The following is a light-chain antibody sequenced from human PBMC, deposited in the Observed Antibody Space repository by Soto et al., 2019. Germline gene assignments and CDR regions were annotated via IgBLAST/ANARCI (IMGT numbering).Light chain of an antibody. CDR1: QGVGNY. Sequence: DIQMTQSPSSLSASVGDRVTITCRASQGVGNYLAWFQQKPGKSPNLLIYGASTLQSGVPSRFSGSGSGTDFTLSISSLQPEDVATYYCQKYDSAPYTFGQGTKLEIK. CDR2: GAS. CDR3: QKYDSAPYT. V-gene: IGKV1-27*01. J-gene: IGKJ2*01.